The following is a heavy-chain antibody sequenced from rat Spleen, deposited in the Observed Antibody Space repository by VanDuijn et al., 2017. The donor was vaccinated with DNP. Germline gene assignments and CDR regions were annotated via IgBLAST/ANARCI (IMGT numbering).Heavy chain of an antibody. CDR3: ARTPTTGIRGYYFDY. Sequence: EVQLQESGPGLVKPSQSLSLTCSVTGYSITSSYRWNWIRKFPGNKLEWMGYINSAGSTNYNPSLKSRISITRDTSKNQFFLQVNSVTTEDTATYYCARTPTTGIRGYYFDYWGQGVMVTVSS. CDR2: INSAGST. J-gene: IGHJ2*01. V-gene: IGHV3-3*01. D-gene: IGHD1-9*01. CDR1: GYSITSSYR.